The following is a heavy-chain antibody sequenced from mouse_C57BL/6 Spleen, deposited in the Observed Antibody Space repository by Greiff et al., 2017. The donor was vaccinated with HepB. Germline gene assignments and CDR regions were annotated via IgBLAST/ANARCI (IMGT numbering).Heavy chain of an antibody. CDR2: IYPGDGDT. J-gene: IGHJ3*01. D-gene: IGHD1-1*01. V-gene: IGHV1-82*01. CDR1: GYAFSSSW. Sequence: QVQLKESGPELVKPGASVKISCKASGYAFSSSWMNWVKQRPGKGLEWIGRIYPGDGDTNYNGKFKGKATLTADKSSSTAYMQLSSLTSEDSAVYFCASPGGSGAWFAYWGQGTLVTVSA. CDR3: ASPGGSGAWFAY.